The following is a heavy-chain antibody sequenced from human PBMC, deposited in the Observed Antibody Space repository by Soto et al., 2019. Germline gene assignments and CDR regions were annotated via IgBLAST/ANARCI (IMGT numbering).Heavy chain of an antibody. CDR3: ARSPNYYYYGSDV. D-gene: IGHD3-10*01. CDR2: IYYSGST. V-gene: IGHV4-61*08. J-gene: IGHJ6*02. CDR1: GGSVSSGDYF. Sequence: PSETLSLTCTVSGGSVSSGDYFWSWLRQSPGKRLEWIAYIYYSGSTNYNPSLKSRATISVDTSKSQVSLTLTSMTAADAALYYCARSPNYYYYGSDVWGQGTEVTVS.